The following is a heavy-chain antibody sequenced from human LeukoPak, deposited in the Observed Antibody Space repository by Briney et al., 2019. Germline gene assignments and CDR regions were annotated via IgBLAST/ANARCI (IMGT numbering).Heavy chain of an antibody. CDR3: ARDFYSSDYYAAFDI. D-gene: IGHD3-22*01. CDR1: KFTFSSYS. J-gene: IGHJ3*02. V-gene: IGHV3-48*04. Sequence: GGSLRLSCAASKFTFSSYSMNWVRQAPGKGLEWVSYISSSSSTIYYADSVKGRFTISRDNAKNSLYLQMNSLRAEDTAVYYCARDFYSSDYYAAFDIWGQGTMVTVSS. CDR2: ISSSSSTI.